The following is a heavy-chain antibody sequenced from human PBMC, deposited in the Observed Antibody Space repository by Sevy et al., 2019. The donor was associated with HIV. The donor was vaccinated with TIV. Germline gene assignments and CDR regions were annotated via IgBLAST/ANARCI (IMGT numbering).Heavy chain of an antibody. D-gene: IGHD7-27*01. CDR1: GFTFSTYS. Sequence: LSLTCAASGFTFSTYSMNWVRQAPGKGLEWVSSISSSSSYIYYADSVKGRFTISRDNAKNSLYLQMNSLRAEDTAVYYCARDKLGASQFDYWGQGTLATVSS. V-gene: IGHV3-21*01. CDR3: ARDKLGASQFDY. J-gene: IGHJ4*02. CDR2: ISSSSSYI.